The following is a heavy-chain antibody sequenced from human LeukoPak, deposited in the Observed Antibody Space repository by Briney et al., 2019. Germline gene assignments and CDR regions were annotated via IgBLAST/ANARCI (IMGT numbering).Heavy chain of an antibody. Sequence: SETLSLTCTVSGGSISSSSYYWGWLRQPPGKGLEWIGSIYYSGSTYYNPSLKSRVTISVDTSKNQSSLKLSSVTAADTAVYYCASVQLGYWGQGTLVTVSS. D-gene: IGHD1-1*01. CDR1: GGSISSSSYY. CDR3: ASVQLGY. V-gene: IGHV4-39*01. J-gene: IGHJ4*02. CDR2: IYYSGST.